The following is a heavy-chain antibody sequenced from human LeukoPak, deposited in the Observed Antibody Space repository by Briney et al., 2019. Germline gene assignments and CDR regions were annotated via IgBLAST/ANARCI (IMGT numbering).Heavy chain of an antibody. CDR1: GYTFTVYY. V-gene: IGHV1-2*02. D-gene: IGHD2-15*01. Sequence: ASVTVSCKASGYTFTVYYMHWVRQAPGQGLEWMGWINPNSGGTNYAQKFQGRVTMTRDTAISTAYMELSRLRSDDTAVYYCARVRARRGGSCYSFDYWGQGTLVTVSS. J-gene: IGHJ4*02. CDR3: ARVRARRGGSCYSFDY. CDR2: INPNSGGT.